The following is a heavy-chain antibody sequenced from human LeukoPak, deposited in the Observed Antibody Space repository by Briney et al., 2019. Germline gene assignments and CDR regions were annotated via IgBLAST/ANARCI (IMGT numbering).Heavy chain of an antibody. CDR3: ASLGYSSGVDAFDI. V-gene: IGHV4-59*01. Sequence: PSETLSLTCTVSGGSISSYYWSWIRQPPGKGLECVGYIYYSGSTNYNPSLKSRVTISVDTSKNQFSLKLSSVTAADTAVYYCASLGYSSGVDAFDIWGQGTMVTVSS. CDR2: IYYSGST. D-gene: IGHD6-19*01. J-gene: IGHJ3*02. CDR1: GGSISSYY.